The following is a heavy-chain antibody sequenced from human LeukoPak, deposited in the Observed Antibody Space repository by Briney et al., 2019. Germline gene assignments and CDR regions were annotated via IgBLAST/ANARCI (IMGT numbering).Heavy chain of an antibody. J-gene: IGHJ3*02. D-gene: IGHD5-12*01. V-gene: IGHV4-61*01. CDR1: GGSISSGSYY. CDR2: IYYSGST. CDR3: ARRATLYAFDI. Sequence: SETLSLTCTVSGGSISSGSYYWTWIRQPPGKGLEWIGYIYYSGSTNYNPSLKSRVTISVDTSKNQFSLKLSSVTAADTAVYYCARRATLYAFDIWGQGTMVTVSS.